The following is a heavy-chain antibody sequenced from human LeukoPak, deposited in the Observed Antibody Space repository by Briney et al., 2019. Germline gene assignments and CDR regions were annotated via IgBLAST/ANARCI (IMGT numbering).Heavy chain of an antibody. Sequence: GGSLRLSCAASGFTFSKYSMTWVRQAPGKGLEWVSSISTSSSYIYYADSMKGRFTVSRDNAKKSLYLQVSSLRAEDTALYYCANGIALNYWGQGTLVTVSS. CDR1: GFTFSKYS. V-gene: IGHV3-21*04. CDR3: ANGIALNY. D-gene: IGHD1-26*01. J-gene: IGHJ4*02. CDR2: ISTSSSYI.